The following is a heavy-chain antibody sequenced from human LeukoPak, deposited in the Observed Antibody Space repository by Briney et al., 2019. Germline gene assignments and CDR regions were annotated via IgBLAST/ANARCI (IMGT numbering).Heavy chain of an antibody. CDR1: GFTFSSYA. D-gene: IGHD1-26*01. Sequence: SGGSLRLSCAASGFTFSSYAMSWVRQAPGKGLEWVSGISGRGDSTYYADSVKGRFTISRDNSKNTLYLQMNSLRAEDTAVYYCARGGWELSYWGQGTLVTVSS. J-gene: IGHJ4*02. CDR2: ISGRGDST. V-gene: IGHV3-23*01. CDR3: ARGGWELSY.